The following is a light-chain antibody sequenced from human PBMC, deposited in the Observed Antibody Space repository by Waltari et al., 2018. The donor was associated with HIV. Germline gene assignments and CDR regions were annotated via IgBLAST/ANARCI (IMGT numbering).Light chain of an antibody. CDR3: SSYTSNSIWV. CDR1: SSNVGGYNY. Sequence: QSALTQPASVSGSPRQSLTISCTGTSSNVGGYNYVSWYQQHPGKAPKLMIYDVSNRPSGVSNRVSGSKSGNTASLTISGLQAEDEADYYCSSYTSNSIWVFGGGTKLTVL. CDR2: DVS. V-gene: IGLV2-14*03. J-gene: IGLJ3*02.